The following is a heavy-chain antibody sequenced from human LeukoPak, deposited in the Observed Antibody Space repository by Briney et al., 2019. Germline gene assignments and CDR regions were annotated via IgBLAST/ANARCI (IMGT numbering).Heavy chain of an antibody. CDR1: GFIFSSHG. CDR3: AKDFDRNYSLDY. D-gene: IGHD1-14*01. Sequence: GGSLRLSCAASGFIFSSHGMHWVRQAPGKGLEWLTFIQNDGRRKDYADSVRGRFTISRDSSKNTMYLEMSSLRGEDTAVYYCAKDFDRNYSLDYWGQGTLVTVSS. J-gene: IGHJ4*02. V-gene: IGHV3-30*02. CDR2: IQNDGRRK.